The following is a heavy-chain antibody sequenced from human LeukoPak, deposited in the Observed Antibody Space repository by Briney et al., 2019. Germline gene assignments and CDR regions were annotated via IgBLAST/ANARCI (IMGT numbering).Heavy chain of an antibody. CDR3: ARDPGYGSSWYGYYYYMDV. CDR2: ISAYNGNT. Sequence: ASVKVSCKASGYTFTSYGISWVRQAPGQGLEWMGWISAYNGNTNYAQKLQGRVTMTTDTSTSTAYMELRSLRSDDTAVYYCARDPGYGSSWYGYYYYMDVWGKGTTVTISS. V-gene: IGHV1-18*01. D-gene: IGHD6-13*01. CDR1: GYTFTSYG. J-gene: IGHJ6*03.